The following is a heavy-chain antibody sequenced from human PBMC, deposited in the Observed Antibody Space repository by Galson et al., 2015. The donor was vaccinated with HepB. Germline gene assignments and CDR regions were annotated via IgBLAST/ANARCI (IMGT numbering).Heavy chain of an antibody. CDR1: GVIFSNYA. CDR3: VSSGGYNYWEDDFDY. J-gene: IGHJ4*02. D-gene: IGHD5-24*01. V-gene: IGHV3-23*01. CDR2: ISGSIGST. Sequence: SLRLSCAASGVIFSNYAMSWVRQVPGKGLEWVSTISGSIGSTYYADSVKGRFTISRDNSQGTRYLHMNSLRVEDTAVYYCVSSGGYNYWEDDFDYWGQGTLVAVSS.